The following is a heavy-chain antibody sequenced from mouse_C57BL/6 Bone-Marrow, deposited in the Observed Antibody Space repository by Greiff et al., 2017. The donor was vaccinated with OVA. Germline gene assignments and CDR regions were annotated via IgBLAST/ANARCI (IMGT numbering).Heavy chain of an antibody. J-gene: IGHJ1*03. CDR2: INPNNGGT. Sequence: EVQLQQSGPELVKPGASVKIPCKASGYTFTDYNMDWVKQSHGKSLEWIGDINPNNGGTIYNQKFKGKATLTVDKSSSTAYMELRSLTSEDTAVYYCARARGDRYFDVWGTGTTVTVSS. CDR1: GYTFTDYN. D-gene: IGHD2-13*01. V-gene: IGHV1-18*01. CDR3: ARARGDRYFDV.